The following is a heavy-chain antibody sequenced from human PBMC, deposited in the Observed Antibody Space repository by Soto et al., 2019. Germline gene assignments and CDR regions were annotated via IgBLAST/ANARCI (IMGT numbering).Heavy chain of an antibody. Sequence: GASVNVSCKASGYTFTSYAMHWVRQAAGQRLEWMGWINAGNGNTKYSQKFQGRVTITRDTSASTAYMELSSLRSEDTAVYYCAGHLYDSSGYFDYWGQGTLVTVSS. V-gene: IGHV1-3*01. J-gene: IGHJ4*02. CDR1: GYTFTSYA. CDR3: AGHLYDSSGYFDY. D-gene: IGHD3-22*01. CDR2: INAGNGNT.